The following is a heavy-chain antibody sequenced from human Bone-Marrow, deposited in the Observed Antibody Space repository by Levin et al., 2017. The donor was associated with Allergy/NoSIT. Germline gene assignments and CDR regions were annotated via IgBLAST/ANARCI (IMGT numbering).Heavy chain of an antibody. J-gene: IGHJ4*02. CDR3: TRGPRGVTYYFDY. CDR1: GFTFGDYA. CDR2: IRSKAYGGTT. Sequence: GGSLRLSCTASGFTFGDYAMSWFRQAPGKGLEWVGFIRSKAYGGTTEYAASVKGRFTISRDDSKSIAYLQMNSLKTEDTAVYYCTRGPRGVTYYFDYWGQGTLVTVSS. V-gene: IGHV3-49*03. D-gene: IGHD3-10*01.